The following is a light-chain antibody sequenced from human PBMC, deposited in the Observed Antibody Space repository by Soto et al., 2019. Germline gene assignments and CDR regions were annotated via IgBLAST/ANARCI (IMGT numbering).Light chain of an antibody. V-gene: IGLV2-23*01. Sequence: QSVLTQPASVSGSPGQSITISCTGTSSDVGSYNLVSWYQHHPGKAPKLMIYEGTKRPSGVSNRFSGSKSGSTASLTISGLQAEDEADYYCCSSAGSSTWVFGGGTKLTVL. CDR3: CSSAGSSTWV. CDR2: EGT. CDR1: SSDVGSYNL. J-gene: IGLJ3*02.